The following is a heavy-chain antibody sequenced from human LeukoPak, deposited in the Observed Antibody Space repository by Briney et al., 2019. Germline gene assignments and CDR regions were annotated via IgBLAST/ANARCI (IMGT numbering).Heavy chain of an antibody. CDR2: ISSSSSDI. D-gene: IGHD2-2*01. CDR1: GFTFSGYS. CDR3: ARGRGCSSTGCYPDY. Sequence: GGSLRLSCAASGFTFSGYSMNWVRQAPGKGLEWASSISSSSSDIYYAGSVKGRFTISRDNAKSSLFLQMNSLRAEDTAVYYCARGRGCSSTGCYPDYWGQGTLVTVSS. V-gene: IGHV3-21*01. J-gene: IGHJ4*02.